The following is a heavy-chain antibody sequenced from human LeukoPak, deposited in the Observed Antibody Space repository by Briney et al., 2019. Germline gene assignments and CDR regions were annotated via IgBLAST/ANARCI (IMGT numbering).Heavy chain of an antibody. CDR1: GGSFSGYY. V-gene: IGHV4-34*01. CDR3: ARGLLVPAATRYWYFDL. D-gene: IGHD2-2*01. Sequence: SETLSLTCAVFGGSFSGYYWSWIRQPPGKGLEWIGEIHHSGSTNYNPSLESRVAISLDTSKDQFSLNLTSVTAADTAVYYCARGLLVPAATRYWYFDLWGRGTLVTVSA. CDR2: IHHSGST. J-gene: IGHJ2*01.